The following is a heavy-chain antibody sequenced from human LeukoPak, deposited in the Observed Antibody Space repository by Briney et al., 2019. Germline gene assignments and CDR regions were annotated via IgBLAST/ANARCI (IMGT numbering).Heavy chain of an antibody. CDR2: ISGSGGST. D-gene: IGHD4-17*01. V-gene: IGHV3-23*01. J-gene: IGHJ4*02. CDR3: AKDYGDYYRFFDY. Sequence: GGSLRLSCAASRFTFSSYAMSWVRQAPGKGLEWVSAISGSGGSTYYADSVKGRFTISRDNSKNTLYLQMNSLRAEDTAVYYCAKDYGDYYRFFDYWGQGTLVTVSS. CDR1: RFTFSSYA.